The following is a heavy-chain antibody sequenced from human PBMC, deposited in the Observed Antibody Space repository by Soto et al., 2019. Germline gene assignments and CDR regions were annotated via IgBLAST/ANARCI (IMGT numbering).Heavy chain of an antibody. CDR1: GFTFSSYS. CDR2: ISSGSSI. D-gene: IGHD5-18*01. CDR3: ARDLGYGLFDY. Sequence: EVQLVESGGGLVQPGGSLRLSCAASGFTFSSYSMNWVRQAPGKGLEWVSYISSGSSIYYADSVKGRFTISRDNAKNSLYLQTNSLRDEDTAVYYCARDLGYGLFDYWGQGTLVTVSS. J-gene: IGHJ4*02. V-gene: IGHV3-48*02.